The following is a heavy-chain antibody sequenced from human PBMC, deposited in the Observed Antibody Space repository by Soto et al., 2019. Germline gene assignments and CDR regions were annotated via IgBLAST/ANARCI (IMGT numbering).Heavy chain of an antibody. D-gene: IGHD3-3*01. CDR1: GYTFTSYG. Sequence: APVKVSCKASGYTFTSYGISWVRQAPGQGLEWMGWISAYNGNTNYAQKLQGRVTMTTDTSTSTAYMELRSLRSDDTAVYYCARDLLGSGYYYYYGMDVWGQGTTVTVSS. J-gene: IGHJ6*02. V-gene: IGHV1-18*01. CDR3: ARDLLGSGYYYYYGMDV. CDR2: ISAYNGNT.